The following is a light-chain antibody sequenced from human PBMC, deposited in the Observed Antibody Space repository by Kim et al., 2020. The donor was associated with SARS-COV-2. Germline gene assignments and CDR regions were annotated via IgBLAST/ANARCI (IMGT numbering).Light chain of an antibody. J-gene: IGLJ2*01. V-gene: IGLV3-21*04. Sequence: SYELTQPPSVSVAPGKTARITCGGNNIGSKSVHWYQQKPGQAPVLVIYYDSDRPSGIPERFSGSNSGNMATLTISRVEAGDEADYYCQVWDSSSDRVVFGGGTQLTVL. CDR3: QVWDSSSDRVV. CDR2: YDS. CDR1: NIGSKS.